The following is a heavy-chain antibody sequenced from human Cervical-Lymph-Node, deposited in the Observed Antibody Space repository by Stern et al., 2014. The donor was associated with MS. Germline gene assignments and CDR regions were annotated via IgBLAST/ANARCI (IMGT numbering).Heavy chain of an antibody. V-gene: IGHV1-18*01. CDR3: ARAAGVKDLRFLEWFVKYYFDY. CDR1: GYTFTSYG. D-gene: IGHD3-3*01. Sequence: QVQLVQSGAEVKKPGASVKVSCKASGYTFTSYGISWVRQAPGQGLEWMGWISAYNGNTNYAQKLQGRVTMTTDTSTSTAYMELRSLRSDHTAVYYCARAAGVKDLRFLEWFVKYYFDYWGQGTLVTVSS. J-gene: IGHJ4*02. CDR2: ISAYNGNT.